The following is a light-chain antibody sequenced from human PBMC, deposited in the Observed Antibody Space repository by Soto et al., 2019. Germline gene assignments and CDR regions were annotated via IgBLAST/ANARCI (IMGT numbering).Light chain of an antibody. CDR1: SSDFGSYKF. J-gene: IGLJ1*01. CDR3: CLYAVTFYV. V-gene: IGLV2-23*01. CDR2: ETS. Sequence: QSVLTQPASVSGSPGQSVTISCTGTSSDFGSYKFVSWYQHHPGKVPKVIIYETSKRPSGVSDRFSGSKSGNTASLTISGLQAEDEADYYCCLYAVTFYVFGTGTKVTVL.